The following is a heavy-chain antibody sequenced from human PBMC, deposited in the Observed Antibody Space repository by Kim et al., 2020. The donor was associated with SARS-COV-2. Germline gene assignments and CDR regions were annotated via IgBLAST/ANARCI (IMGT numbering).Heavy chain of an antibody. CDR3: ARDIVATTRYYYYYGMDV. J-gene: IGHJ6*02. D-gene: IGHD5-12*01. Sequence: GGSLRLSCAASGFTFSSYWMHWVRQAPGKGLVWVSRINSDGSSTSYADSVKGRFTISRDNAKNTLYLQMNSLRAEDTAVYYCARDIVATTRYYYYYGMDVWGQGTTVTVSS. V-gene: IGHV3-74*01. CDR2: INSDGSST. CDR1: GFTFSSYW.